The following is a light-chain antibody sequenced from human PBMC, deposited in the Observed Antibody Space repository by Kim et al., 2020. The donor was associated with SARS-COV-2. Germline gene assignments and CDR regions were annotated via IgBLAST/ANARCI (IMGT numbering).Light chain of an antibody. V-gene: IGKV3-20*01. J-gene: IGKJ2*01. CDR2: GAS. CDR3: QQYGSSSYT. Sequence: SPGERATLSCRASHIVSSDYVAWFQQKPGQPPRLLIYGASNRATGIPDRFSGSGSGADFTLTITRLEPEDFALYYCQQYGSSSYTFGQGTKLEIK. CDR1: HIVSSDY.